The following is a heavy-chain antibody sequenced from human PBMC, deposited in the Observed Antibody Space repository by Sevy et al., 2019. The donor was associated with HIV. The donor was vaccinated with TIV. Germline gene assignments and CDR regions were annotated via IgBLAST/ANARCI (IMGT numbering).Heavy chain of an antibody. Sequence: GGSLRLSCTASGFTFSRYWMHWVRQAPGKGLVWVSRINSDGSSTSYADSVKGRFTISRDNAKNTLYLQMNRLRAEDTAVYYGASTSQPYYYDSSGDAQPLFDSWGQGTLVTVSS. J-gene: IGHJ4*02. V-gene: IGHV3-74*01. CDR2: INSDGSST. CDR3: ASTSQPYYYDSSGDAQPLFDS. CDR1: GFTFSRYW. D-gene: IGHD3-22*01.